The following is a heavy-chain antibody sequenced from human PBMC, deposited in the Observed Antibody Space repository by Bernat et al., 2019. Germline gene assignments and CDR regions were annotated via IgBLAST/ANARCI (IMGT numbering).Heavy chain of an antibody. CDR1: GFTFSSYW. V-gene: IGHV3-74*01. D-gene: IGHD3-3*01. CDR2: FNSDGTTT. CDR3: ARARYYDLIDY. Sequence: EVQLVESGGGLVQPGGSLRLSCAASGFTFSSYWMHCVRQAPGKGLVWVSRFNSDGTTTTYADSVKGRFTISRDNAKNTVYLQMNSLRAEDTAVYYCARARYYDLIDYWGQGTLVTVSS. J-gene: IGHJ4*02.